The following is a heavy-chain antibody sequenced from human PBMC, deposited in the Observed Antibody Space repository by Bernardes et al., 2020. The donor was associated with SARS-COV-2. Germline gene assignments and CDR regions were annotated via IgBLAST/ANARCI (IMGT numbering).Heavy chain of an antibody. CDR2: IKGKTDDRTI. Sequence: GSLRPSCAASGFRLHNAWMRWVRPAPGEGVEWVGPIKGKTDDRTIHYAAPGQGRLSHSRDDSKNTLYPQMNSLKIEDTGVYYCGTQFPQIDYDYYYYGMVVWGKGTTVSGSS. J-gene: IGHJ6*04. CDR3: GTQFPQIDYDYYYYGMVV. CDR1: GFRLHNAW. D-gene: IGHD3-16*01. V-gene: IGHV3-15*01.